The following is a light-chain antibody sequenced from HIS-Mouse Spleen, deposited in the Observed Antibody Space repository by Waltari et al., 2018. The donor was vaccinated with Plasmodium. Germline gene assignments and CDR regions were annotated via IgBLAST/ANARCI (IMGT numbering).Light chain of an antibody. CDR2: DVS. J-gene: IGLJ2*01. CDR3: SSYTSSSTLV. Sequence: QSALTQPASVSGSPGQSITISCTGTSSDVGGYNYVSWYQQHPGKAPKLMIYDVSNRPSGVSKRFSGSKSGNTASRTSSGLQAEDEADYYCSSYTSSSTLVFGGGTKLTVL. CDR1: SSDVGGYNY. V-gene: IGLV2-14*03.